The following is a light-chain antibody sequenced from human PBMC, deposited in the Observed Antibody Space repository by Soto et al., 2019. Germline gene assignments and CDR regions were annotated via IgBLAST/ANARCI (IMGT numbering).Light chain of an antibody. CDR3: CSYAGSSTVVV. J-gene: IGLJ2*01. V-gene: IGLV2-23*03. Sequence: QSVLTQPASVSGSPGQSITISCTGTSSDVGSYNLVSWYQQHPGKAPKLMIYEGSKRPSGVSNRFSGSKSGNTASLTISGLQAEGEADYYCCSYAGSSTVVVFGGGTKLTVL. CDR1: SSDVGSYNL. CDR2: EGS.